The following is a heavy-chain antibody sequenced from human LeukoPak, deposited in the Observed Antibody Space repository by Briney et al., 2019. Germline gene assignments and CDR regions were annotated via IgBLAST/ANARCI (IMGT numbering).Heavy chain of an antibody. Sequence: GGSLRLSCAASGFTFSSYSMNWVRQAPGKGLEWVSSISSSSSYIYYADSVKGRFTISRDNAKNSLYLQMHSLRAEDTAVYYCARDRHPTYYYDSSGYFGVGDAFDIWGQGTMVTVSS. V-gene: IGHV3-21*01. CDR2: ISSSSSYI. D-gene: IGHD3-22*01. CDR1: GFTFSSYS. CDR3: ARDRHPTYYYDSSGYFGVGDAFDI. J-gene: IGHJ3*02.